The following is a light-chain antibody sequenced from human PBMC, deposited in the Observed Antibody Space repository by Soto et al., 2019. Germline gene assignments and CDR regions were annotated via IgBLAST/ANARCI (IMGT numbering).Light chain of an antibody. CDR2: DVS. CDR3: RSYTSSSTMV. Sequence: QSALTQPASVSGSPGQSITISCTGTSSDVGGFNYVSWYQQSPDKAPKLMIYDVSNRPSGVSNRFSGSKSGNTASLTIFGLQAEDEADYFCRSYTSSSTMVFGAGTKVTVL. CDR1: SSDVGGFNY. V-gene: IGLV2-14*01. J-gene: IGLJ1*01.